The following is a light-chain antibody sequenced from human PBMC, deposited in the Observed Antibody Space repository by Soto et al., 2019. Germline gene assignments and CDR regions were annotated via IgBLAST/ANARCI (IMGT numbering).Light chain of an antibody. CDR2: GVS. CDR1: QSVTSN. V-gene: IGKV3D-15*01. J-gene: IGKJ5*01. CDR3: QQYNNWPPLT. Sequence: EIVFTPSPGTPSFSPGGRATLSCRASQSVTSNYLAWYQQKPGQAPRLLIYGVSSRATGIPARFSGSGSGTEFILTISSLQSEDFAVYYCQQYNNWPPLTFGQGTRLEIK.